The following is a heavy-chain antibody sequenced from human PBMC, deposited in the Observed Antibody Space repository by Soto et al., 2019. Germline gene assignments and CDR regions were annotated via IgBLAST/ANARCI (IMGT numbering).Heavy chain of an antibody. V-gene: IGHV4-31*03. Sequence: TLSLPFTVSGGSIRRGGYYWSSIRQHPGKGLEWIGYIYYSGSTYYNPSLKSRVTISVDTSKNQFSLKLSSVTDADTAVYYCARSGYSYGPNPLLYWGQGALVTVSS. J-gene: IGHJ4*02. CDR3: ARSGYSYGPNPLLY. CDR1: GGSIRRGGYY. CDR2: IYYSGST. D-gene: IGHD5-18*01.